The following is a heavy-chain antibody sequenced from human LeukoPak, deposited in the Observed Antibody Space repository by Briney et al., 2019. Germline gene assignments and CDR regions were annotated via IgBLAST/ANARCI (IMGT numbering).Heavy chain of an antibody. CDR3: ARATAADTAMIYFDY. Sequence: PGRSLRLSCAASGFTFDDYAMHWVRQAPGKGLEWVSGISWNSGSIGYADSVKGRFTISRDNAKNSLYLQMNSLRAEDTAVCYCARATAADTAMIYFDYWGQGTLVTVSS. D-gene: IGHD5-18*01. J-gene: IGHJ4*02. CDR2: ISWNSGSI. CDR1: GFTFDDYA. V-gene: IGHV3-9*01.